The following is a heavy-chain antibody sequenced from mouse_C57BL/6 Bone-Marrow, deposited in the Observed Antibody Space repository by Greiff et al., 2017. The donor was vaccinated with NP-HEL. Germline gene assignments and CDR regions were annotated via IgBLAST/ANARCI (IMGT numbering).Heavy chain of an antibody. V-gene: IGHV2-6*01. CDR2: IWGVGST. J-gene: IGHJ4*01. CDR3: ASGHYYGSSYRAMDY. D-gene: IGHD1-1*01. Sequence: VQLVESGPGLVAPSQSLSITCTVSGFSLTSYGVDWVRQSPGKGLEWLGVIWGVGSTNYNSALKSRLSISKDNSKSQVFLKMNSLQTDDTAMYYCASGHYYGSSYRAMDYWGQGTSVTVSS. CDR1: GFSLTSYG.